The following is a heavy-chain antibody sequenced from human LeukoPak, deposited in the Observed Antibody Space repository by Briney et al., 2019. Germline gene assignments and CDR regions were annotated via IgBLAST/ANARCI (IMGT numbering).Heavy chain of an antibody. CDR1: GFTFSSYA. V-gene: IGHV3-30-3*01. D-gene: IGHD5-18*01. J-gene: IGHJ4*02. CDR2: ISYDGSNK. Sequence: GRSLRLSCAASGFTFSSYAMHWVRQAPGKGLEWVAVISYDGSNKYYADSVKGRFTTSRDNSKNTLYLQMNSLRAEDTAVYYCASNDPGYSYGSFDYWGQGTLVTVSS. CDR3: ASNDPGYSYGSFDY.